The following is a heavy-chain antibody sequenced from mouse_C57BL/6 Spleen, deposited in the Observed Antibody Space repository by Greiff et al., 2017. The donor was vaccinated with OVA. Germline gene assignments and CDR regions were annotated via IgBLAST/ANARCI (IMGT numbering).Heavy chain of an antibody. J-gene: IGHJ4*01. CDR1: GYTFTEYP. V-gene: IGHV1-62-2*01. Sequence: QVQLQQSGAELVKPGASVKLSCTASGYTFTEYPIHWVKQRSGQGLEWIGWFYSGSGSIKYHEKFKDKATLTADKSSSTVYMELSRLTAEDSAVYFCARHEGNRDYYYAMDYWGQGTSVTVSS. CDR3: ARHEGNRDYYYAMDY. D-gene: IGHD2-13*01. CDR2: FYSGSGSI.